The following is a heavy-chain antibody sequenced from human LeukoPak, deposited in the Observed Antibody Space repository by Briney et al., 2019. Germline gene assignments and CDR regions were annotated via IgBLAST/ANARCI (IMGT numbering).Heavy chain of an antibody. CDR3: AKDGGLWVSAHWGDS. V-gene: IGHV3-23*01. CDR2: ITTSDGNT. CDR1: GFTFSSYT. Sequence: GGSLRLSCAASGFTFSSYTMSWVRQAPGKGLEWVPTITTSDGNTYYADPVKGRFTVSRDNSKNTLFLQMNSLRAEDTAVYYCAKDGGLWVSAHWGDSWGRGTLVTVSS. D-gene: IGHD7-27*01. J-gene: IGHJ4*02.